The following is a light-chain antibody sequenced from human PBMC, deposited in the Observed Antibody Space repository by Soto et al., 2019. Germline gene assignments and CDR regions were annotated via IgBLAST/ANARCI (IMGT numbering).Light chain of an antibody. Sequence: QSVLNQPASVSGSPGQSITISCTGTSSDVGGSDYVSWYQHHPPRAPKLLIYEVSYRPSGVSDRFSGSKSGNTASLTISGLQAEDEADYYCSSYTSSNALEVFGIGTKLTVL. CDR2: EVS. J-gene: IGLJ1*01. CDR1: SSDVGGSDY. V-gene: IGLV2-14*01. CDR3: SSYTSSNALEV.